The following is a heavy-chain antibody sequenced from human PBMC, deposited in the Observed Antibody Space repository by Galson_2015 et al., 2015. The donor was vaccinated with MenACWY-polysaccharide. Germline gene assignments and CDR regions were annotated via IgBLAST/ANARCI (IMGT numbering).Heavy chain of an antibody. J-gene: IGHJ5*02. V-gene: IGHV3-74*01. CDR3: VRDWWTLEA. CDR2: INSDGSVK. D-gene: IGHD2-15*01. Sequence: SLRLSCAVSGFTFITHYVHWVRQDLGKGLLWVSHINSDGSVKIYADSVKGRFTISRDNAKNTLYLQMNNLRAEDTAVYYCVRDWWTLEAWGQGSLVTVSS. CDR1: GFTFITHY.